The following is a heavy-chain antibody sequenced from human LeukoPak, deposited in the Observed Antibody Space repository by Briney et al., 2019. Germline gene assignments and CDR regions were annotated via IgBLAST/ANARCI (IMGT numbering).Heavy chain of an antibody. D-gene: IGHD3-16*01. V-gene: IGHV3-53*01. CDR2: IDSGYAT. CDR1: GFTVSSNY. J-gene: IGHJ5*02. Sequence: AGGSLRLSCAASGFTVSSNYMSWVRQAPGKGLEWVSVIDSGYATTYADSVKGRFTISRDNSKNTVYLQMNSLRAEDTAVYHCARFSYGSFDHWGQGTLVTVSS. CDR3: ARFSYGSFDH.